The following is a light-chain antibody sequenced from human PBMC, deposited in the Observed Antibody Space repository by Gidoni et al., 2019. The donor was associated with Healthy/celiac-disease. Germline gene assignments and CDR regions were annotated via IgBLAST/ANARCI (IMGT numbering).Light chain of an antibody. Sequence: QSVLTQPPSASGTPGQRVTSSCSGSSSNIGSNTVNWYQQLPGTAPKLLIYSNTQRPSGVPDRFSGSKSGTSASLAISGLQSEDEADYYCAAWDDSLNAVVFGGGTKLTVL. J-gene: IGLJ2*01. CDR3: AAWDDSLNAVV. CDR1: SSNIGSNT. CDR2: SNT. V-gene: IGLV1-44*01.